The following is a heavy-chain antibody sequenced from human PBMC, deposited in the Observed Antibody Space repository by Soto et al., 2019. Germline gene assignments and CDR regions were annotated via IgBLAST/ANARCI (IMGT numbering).Heavy chain of an antibody. D-gene: IGHD2-15*01. CDR1: GGSFSDFA. Sequence: VQLAQAVAEVRKPGSSVKVSCRASGGSFSDFAFSWVRQAPGQGLEWMGGIIPMFDATKYAQRLQDRVTSTPDASTKTVSLALRSLKSDDSSVYYCALEGIVAVASALSSDDDYSNSRFDSRGQGAVVAVSS. CDR3: ALEGIVAVASALSSDDDYSNSRFDS. J-gene: IGHJ4*02. CDR2: IIPMFDAT. V-gene: IGHV1-69*01.